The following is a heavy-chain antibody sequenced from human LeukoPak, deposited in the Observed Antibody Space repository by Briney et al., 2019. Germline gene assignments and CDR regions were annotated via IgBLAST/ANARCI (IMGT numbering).Heavy chain of an antibody. D-gene: IGHD2-2*01. CDR1: GGTFSSYA. J-gene: IGHJ5*02. CDR3: ARVVPAAIGGFWFDP. V-gene: IGHV1-69*01. CDR2: IIPIFGTA. Sequence: SVKVSCKASGGTFSSYAISWVRQAPGQGIEWMGGIIPIFGTANYAQKFQGRVTITADESTSTAYMELSSLRSEDTAVYYCARVVPAAIGGFWFDPWGQGTLVTVSS.